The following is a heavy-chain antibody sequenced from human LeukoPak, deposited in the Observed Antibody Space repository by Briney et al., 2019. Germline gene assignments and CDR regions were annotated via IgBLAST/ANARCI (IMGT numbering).Heavy chain of an antibody. CDR1: GFTFSSYA. CDR3: ARDYDILTGYSNYDY. Sequence: GGSLRLSCAASGFTFSSYAMSWVRQAPGKGLEWVSYISSSSSYTNYADSVKGRFTISRDNAKNPLYLQMNSLRAEDTAVYYCARDYDILTGYSNYDYWGQGTLVTVSS. D-gene: IGHD3-9*01. J-gene: IGHJ4*02. V-gene: IGHV3-11*05. CDR2: ISSSSSYT.